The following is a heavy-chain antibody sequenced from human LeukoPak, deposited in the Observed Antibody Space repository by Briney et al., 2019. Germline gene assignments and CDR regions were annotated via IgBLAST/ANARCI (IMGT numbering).Heavy chain of an antibody. CDR1: GGSISSYY. Sequence: PSETLSLTCTVSGGSISSYYWSWIRQPAGKGLEWIGRIYTSWSTNYNPSLKSRVTMSVDTSKNQFSLKLSSVTAADTAVYYCARAYMRIQRPGYYYYGMDVWGQGTTVTVSS. D-gene: IGHD5-18*01. CDR3: ARAYMRIQRPGYYYYGMDV. J-gene: IGHJ6*02. V-gene: IGHV4-4*07. CDR2: IYTSWST.